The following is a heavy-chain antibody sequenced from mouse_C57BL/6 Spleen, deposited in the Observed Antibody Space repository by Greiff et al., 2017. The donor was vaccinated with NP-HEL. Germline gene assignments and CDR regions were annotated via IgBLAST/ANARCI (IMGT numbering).Heavy chain of an antibody. CDR2: ISYDGSN. D-gene: IGHD4-1*01. CDR1: GYSITSGYY. V-gene: IGHV3-6*01. J-gene: IGHJ4*01. Sequence: EVQLQESGPGLVKPSQSLSLTCSVTGYSITSGYYWNWIRQFPGNKLEWMGYISYDGSNNYNPSLKNRISITRDTSKNQFFLKLNSVTTEDTATYYCARDPWDYAMDYWGQGTSVTVSS. CDR3: ARDPWDYAMDY.